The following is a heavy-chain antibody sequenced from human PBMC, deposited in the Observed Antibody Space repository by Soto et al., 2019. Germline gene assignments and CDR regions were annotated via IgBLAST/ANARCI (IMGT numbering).Heavy chain of an antibody. V-gene: IGHV3-23*01. Sequence: LILSCAASGFTFSSYASSWVRQARVELLDWVSAISGSGGSTCYADSVKGRFTISRDNSKNTLYLQMNSLRAEDTAVYYCAKVANYYDSSGYLTGPYDYWGQGTLVTVSS. CDR2: ISGSGGST. CDR1: GFTFSSYA. J-gene: IGHJ4*02. D-gene: IGHD3-22*01. CDR3: AKVANYYDSSGYLTGPYDY.